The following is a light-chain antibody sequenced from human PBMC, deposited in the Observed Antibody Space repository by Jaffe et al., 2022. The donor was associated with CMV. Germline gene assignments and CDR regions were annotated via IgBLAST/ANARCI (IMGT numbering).Light chain of an antibody. V-gene: IGLV3-21*04. Sequence: SYVLTQPPSVSVAPGKTARITCGGNNIGGKSVHWYQQRPGQAPLLVIFSDTDRPSRIPERFSGSNSGNTATLTISRVEVGDEADYYCQVWDSSSDHHVFGTGTKVTVL. CDR1: NIGGKS. J-gene: IGLJ1*01. CDR3: QVWDSSSDHHV. CDR2: SDT.